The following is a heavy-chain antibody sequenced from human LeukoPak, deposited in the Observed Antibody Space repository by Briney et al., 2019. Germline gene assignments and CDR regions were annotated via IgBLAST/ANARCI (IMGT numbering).Heavy chain of an antibody. Sequence: SETLSLTCTVSGGSISSSSYYWGWIRQPPGKGLEWIGSIYYSGSTYYNPSLKSRVTISVDTSKNQFSLKLSSVTAADTAVYYCAREPTRCSSTTCPFDPWGQGTLVTVSS. CDR3: AREPTRCSSTTCPFDP. J-gene: IGHJ5*02. D-gene: IGHD2-2*01. CDR1: GGSISSSSYY. V-gene: IGHV4-39*07. CDR2: IYYSGST.